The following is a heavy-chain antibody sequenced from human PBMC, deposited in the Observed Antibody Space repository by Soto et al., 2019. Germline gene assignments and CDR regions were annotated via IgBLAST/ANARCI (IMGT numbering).Heavy chain of an antibody. CDR1: GYTFTSYA. Sequence: QVQLVQSGAEVKKPGASVKVSCKASGYTFTSYAMHWVRQAPGQRLEWMGWINAGNGNTKYSQKFQGRVTITRDTSASTAYMELSSLRSEDTALYYCARDPAGGVGHFDYWGQGTLVTVSS. V-gene: IGHV1-3*01. CDR3: ARDPAGGVGHFDY. D-gene: IGHD3-16*01. CDR2: INAGNGNT. J-gene: IGHJ4*02.